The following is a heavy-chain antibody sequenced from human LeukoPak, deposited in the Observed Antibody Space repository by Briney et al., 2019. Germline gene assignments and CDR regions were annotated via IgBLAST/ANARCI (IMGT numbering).Heavy chain of an antibody. CDR3: AKSSWQRRDYYYGMDV. D-gene: IGHD6-13*01. CDR2: ISGSGGST. CDR1: GFTFSSYA. Sequence: GGSLRLSCAASGFTFSSYAMNWVRQAPGKGLEWVSAISGSGGSTYYADSAKGRFTISRDNFKNTLYLQMNSLRAEDTAVYYCAKSSWQRRDYYYGMDVWGQGTTVTVSS. J-gene: IGHJ6*02. V-gene: IGHV3-23*01.